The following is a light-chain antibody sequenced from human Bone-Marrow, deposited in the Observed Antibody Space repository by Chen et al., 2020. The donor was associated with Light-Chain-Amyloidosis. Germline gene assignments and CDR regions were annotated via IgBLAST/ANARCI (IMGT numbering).Light chain of an antibody. CDR2: EVT. J-gene: IGLJ2*01. Sequence: QSALTQPASVSGSPGQSITISCTGTSSNVGGLNLVSWYQQHPGKAPALIFYEVTKRPSGVSNRFSSFKCGNTASLTSSGLEADDEADYYCGSYAGGSPLVFGGGTKLTVL. CDR3: GSYAGGSPLV. CDR1: SSNVGGLNL. V-gene: IGLV2-23*02.